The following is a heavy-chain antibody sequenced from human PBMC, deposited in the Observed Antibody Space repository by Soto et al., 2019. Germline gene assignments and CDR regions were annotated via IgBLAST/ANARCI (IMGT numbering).Heavy chain of an antibody. Sequence: ASVKVSCKASGYTFTGFSLHWVRQAPGQRLEWMGWINAGSGNTKYSQKFQGRVTITRDTSATTAYMELSGLRSEDTALYYCARAVSVAATYFDHWGQGTLVTVSS. CDR1: GYTFTGFS. D-gene: IGHD1-26*01. CDR2: INAGSGNT. J-gene: IGHJ4*02. CDR3: ARAVSVAATYFDH. V-gene: IGHV1-3*01.